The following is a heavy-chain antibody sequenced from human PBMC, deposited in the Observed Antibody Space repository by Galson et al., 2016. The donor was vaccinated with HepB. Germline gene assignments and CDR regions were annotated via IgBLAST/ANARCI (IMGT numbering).Heavy chain of an antibody. CDR1: GGTFSNYA. CDR2: ITPLFPMT. J-gene: IGHJ3*01. Sequence: SVKVSCKASGGTFSNYAFNWARQAPGQGLEWMGDITPLFPMTHYAPKFQGRVTITADDSTSTIYMELSSLRSEDTAVYYCATYCGGDCARAFDVWGQGTMVTDSS. CDR3: ATYCGGDCARAFDV. D-gene: IGHD2-21*02. V-gene: IGHV1-69*13.